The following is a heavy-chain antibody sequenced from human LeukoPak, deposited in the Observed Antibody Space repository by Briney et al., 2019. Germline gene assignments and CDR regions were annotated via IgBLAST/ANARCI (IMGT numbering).Heavy chain of an antibody. J-gene: IGHJ4*02. CDR2: ISGSGGST. CDR1: GFTFSMYA. V-gene: IGHV3-23*01. D-gene: IGHD3-22*01. CDR3: AKDPPYYYDSSGSYGEY. Sequence: GGSLRLSCAASGFTFSMYAMSWVRQAPGKGLEWVSAISGSGGSTYYADSVKGRFTISRDNSKNTLYLQMNSLRAEDTAVYYCAKDPPYYYDSSGSYGEYWGQGTLVTVSS.